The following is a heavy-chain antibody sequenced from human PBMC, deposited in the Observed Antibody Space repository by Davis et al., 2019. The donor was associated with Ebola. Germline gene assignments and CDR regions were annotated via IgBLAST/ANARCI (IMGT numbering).Heavy chain of an antibody. J-gene: IGHJ5*02. D-gene: IGHD3-9*01. V-gene: IGHV1-69*04. CDR3: ARGGYDILTGYYGGWFDP. CDR2: IIPILGIA. CDR1: GYTFTSYG. Sequence: SVKVSCKASGYTFTSYGISWVRQAPGQGLEWMGRIIPILGIANYAQKFQGRVTITADKSTSTAYMELSSLRSEDTAVYYCARGGYDILTGYYGGWFDPWGQGTLVTVSS.